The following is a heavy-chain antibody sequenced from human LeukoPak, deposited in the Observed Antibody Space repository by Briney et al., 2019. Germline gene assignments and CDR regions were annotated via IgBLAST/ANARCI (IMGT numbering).Heavy chain of an antibody. V-gene: IGHV3-21*01. CDR3: VRDPSIAAAVHNWFDP. CDR2: ISSSSSYI. D-gene: IGHD6-13*01. CDR1: GFTFSNHA. Sequence: PGGSLRLSCAASGFTFSNHAMMWVRQAPGKGLEWVSSISSSSSYIYYADSVKGRFTISRDNAKNSLYLQMNSLRAEDTAVYYCVRDPSIAAAVHNWFDPWGQGTLVTVSS. J-gene: IGHJ5*02.